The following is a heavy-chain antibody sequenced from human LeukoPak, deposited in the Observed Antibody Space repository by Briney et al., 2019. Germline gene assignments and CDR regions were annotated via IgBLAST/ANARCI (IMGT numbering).Heavy chain of an antibody. V-gene: IGHV3-11*06. CDR2: ITNSGRDA. Sequence: GGSLRLSCAASGFTFSDHYMTWIRQAPGKGLEWVSYITNSGRDADYSDSVRGRFTTSRDNAKNSLYLQMNSLRPEDTAIYYCGRGHFGLDVWGKGTTITVSS. CDR1: GFTFSDHY. J-gene: IGHJ6*04. CDR3: GRGHFGLDV.